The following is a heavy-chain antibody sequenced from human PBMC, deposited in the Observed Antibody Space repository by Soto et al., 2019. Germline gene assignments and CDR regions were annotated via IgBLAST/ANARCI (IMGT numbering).Heavy chain of an antibody. Sequence: QITLKESGPPLVRPTQTLTLTCVFSGFSLNTGGETVGWIRQPPGKALEWVALIYWDDGKRYSPSLKSRLTITKETSRNQVVLTMTNVDPEDTATSFCAHSPAPRVYFQHWGEGTLVTVSS. V-gene: IGHV2-5*02. CDR1: GFSLNTGGET. CDR2: IYWDDGK. J-gene: IGHJ1*01. CDR3: AHSPAPRVYFQH. D-gene: IGHD3-10*01.